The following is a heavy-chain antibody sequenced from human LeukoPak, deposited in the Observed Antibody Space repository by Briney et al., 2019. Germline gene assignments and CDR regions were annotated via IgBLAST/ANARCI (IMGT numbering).Heavy chain of an antibody. V-gene: IGHV4-34*01. J-gene: IGHJ5*02. CDR2: INHSGNT. Sequence: SETLSLTCAVYGGXFSGYYWSWIRQAPGKGLEWIGEINHSGNTNYNPSLKSRVTISVDTSKNQFSLKLSSVTAADTAVYNCVTEPGYCTGGRCYGGWFDPWGQGALVTVSS. CDR3: VTEPGYCTGGRCYGGWFDP. CDR1: GGXFSGYY. D-gene: IGHD2-15*01.